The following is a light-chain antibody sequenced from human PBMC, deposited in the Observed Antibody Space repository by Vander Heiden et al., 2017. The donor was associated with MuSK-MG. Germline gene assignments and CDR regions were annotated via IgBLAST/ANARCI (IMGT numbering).Light chain of an antibody. CDR3: QQDNCSPWT. Sequence: EIVLTQSPGTLSLSPGEGATLSCRASQSVYNNYLAWYRQKPGQAPRVLIYCASIRATGIPDRFSGSGSGTDFTLTISRLEPEDFAVYYCQQDNCSPWTFGQGTKVEI. V-gene: IGKV3-20*01. CDR1: QSVYNNY. J-gene: IGKJ1*01. CDR2: CAS.